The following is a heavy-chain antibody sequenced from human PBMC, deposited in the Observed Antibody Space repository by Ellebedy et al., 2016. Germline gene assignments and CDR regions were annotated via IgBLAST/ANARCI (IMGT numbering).Heavy chain of an antibody. CDR3: ATNYYDSSGYYTNTFDY. D-gene: IGHD3-22*01. J-gene: IGHJ4*02. CDR1: GITFSSYW. Sequence: GESLKISCAASGITFSSYWMHWVRQGQGKGLVWVSRIHSDGRRTSRSDSVKGRFTIYRYNAKHTLYLQMKSLRVDDTSVYYFATNYYDSSGYYTNTFDYWGQGTLVTVSS. V-gene: IGHV3-74*01. CDR2: IHSDGRRT.